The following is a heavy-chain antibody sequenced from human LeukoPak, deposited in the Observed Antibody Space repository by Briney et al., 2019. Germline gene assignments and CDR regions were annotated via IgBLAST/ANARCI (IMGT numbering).Heavy chain of an antibody. J-gene: IGHJ4*02. CDR2: IYISGST. CDR3: ARDPAAGSGNY. V-gene: IGHV4-61*02. D-gene: IGHD3-10*01. CDR1: GGSINSGGYY. Sequence: SETLFLTCTVSGGSINSGGYYWSWIRQSAGKGVEWIGRIYISGSTNYNPSLKRRVSISLDTSKNQFSLKLSSVTAADTAIYYCARDPAAGSGNYWGQGTLVTVSS.